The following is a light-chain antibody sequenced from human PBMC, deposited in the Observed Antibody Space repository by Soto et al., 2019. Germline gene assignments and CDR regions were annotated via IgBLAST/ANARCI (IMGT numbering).Light chain of an antibody. CDR1: QGISVY. J-gene: IGKJ5*01. Sequence: DIQMTQSPSSLSVSLGDRATISCRASQGISVYLAWYQQKPGRVPKILIYCASTLQSRVPSGFSGSGSGTDFTLTISSLQPEDFATYCCQKFSTSPLTFGQGTRLEIK. CDR2: CAS. CDR3: QKFSTSPLT. V-gene: IGKV1-27*01.